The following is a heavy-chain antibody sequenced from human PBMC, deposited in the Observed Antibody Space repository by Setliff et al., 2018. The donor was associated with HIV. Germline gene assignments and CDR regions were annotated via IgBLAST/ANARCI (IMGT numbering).Heavy chain of an antibody. Sequence: PGGSLRLSCAASGFTFSSYGMHWVRQAPGKGLEWVAFIRYDGSNEYYADSVKGRFTISRDNSKNTLYLQMNSLRAEDTAVYYCANGMVRGVTPGFDYWGQGTLVTVS. CDR3: ANGMVRGVTPGFDY. D-gene: IGHD3-10*01. J-gene: IGHJ4*02. CDR2: IRYDGSNE. CDR1: GFTFSSYG. V-gene: IGHV3-30*02.